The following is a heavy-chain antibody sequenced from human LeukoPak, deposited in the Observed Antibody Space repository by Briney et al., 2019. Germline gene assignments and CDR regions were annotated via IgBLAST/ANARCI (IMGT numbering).Heavy chain of an antibody. J-gene: IGHJ5*02. CDR3: ARDWGEGGYSGYALEAGWFDP. Sequence: GASVKVSCKASGGTFSSYAISWVRQAPGQGLEWMGGIIPIFGTANYAQKFQGRVTITADKSTSTAYMELSSLRSEDTAVYYCARDWGEGGYSGYALEAGWFDPWGQGTLVTVSS. D-gene: IGHD5-12*01. V-gene: IGHV1-69*06. CDR2: IIPIFGTA. CDR1: GGTFSSYA.